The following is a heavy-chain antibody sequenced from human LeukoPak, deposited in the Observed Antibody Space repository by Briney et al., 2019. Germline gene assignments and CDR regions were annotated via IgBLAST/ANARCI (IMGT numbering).Heavy chain of an antibody. V-gene: IGHV4-39*07. D-gene: IGHD4-23*01. Sequence: PSETLSLTCTVSDGSISSGGYYWSWIRQPPGKGLEWIGEINHSRSTNYNPSIKSPVTIAATTSTHQFSLKLSSVTAADTAVYYCASPMAHYGGKPPNVFDIWGQGTMDTVSS. CDR2: INHSRST. J-gene: IGHJ3*02. CDR1: DGSISSGGYY. CDR3: ASPMAHYGGKPPNVFDI.